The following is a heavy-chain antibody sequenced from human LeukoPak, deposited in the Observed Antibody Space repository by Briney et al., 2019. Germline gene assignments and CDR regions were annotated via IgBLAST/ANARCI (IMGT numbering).Heavy chain of an antibody. V-gene: IGHV4-39*01. J-gene: IGHJ4*02. D-gene: IGHD4-17*01. CDR1: GGSISGSSYH. CDR3: ARDFGDHRIDY. CDR2: IVYSGTT. Sequence: SETLSLTCTVSGGSISGSSYHWGWVRQPPGKGLEWIGSIVYSGTTHYDPSLKSRVTISVDTSKSQFSLRLSSVTAADTAIYYCARDFGDHRIDYWGQGTLVTVSS.